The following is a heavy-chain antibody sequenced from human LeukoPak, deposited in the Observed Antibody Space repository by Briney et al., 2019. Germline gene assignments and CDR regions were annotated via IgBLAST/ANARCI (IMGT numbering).Heavy chain of an antibody. CDR1: GFSFNNYA. CDR2: IIGSRGST. CDR3: AKGAYDYIEIAYFDY. D-gene: IGHD5-12*01. Sequence: GGYLRLSCVASGFSFNNYAMNWVRQGPGKGLEWVSLIIGSRGSTFYADSVKGRFTISRDKSKNTPYLQMNSLRAEDTAVYYCAKGAYDYIEIAYFDYWGQGSLVTVSS. V-gene: IGHV3-23*01. J-gene: IGHJ4*02.